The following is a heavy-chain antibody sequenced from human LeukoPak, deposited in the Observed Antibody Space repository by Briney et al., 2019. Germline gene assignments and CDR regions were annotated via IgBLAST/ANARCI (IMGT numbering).Heavy chain of an antibody. CDR1: GYSISSGYY. CDR3: ARDGRRPHSSGWYYFDY. J-gene: IGHJ4*02. Sequence: SETLSLTCTVSGYSISSGYYWGWIRQPPGKGLKWIGSIYHSGSTYYNPSLKSRVTISVDTSKNQFSLKLSSVTAADTAVYYCARDGRRPHSSGWYYFDYWGQGTLVTVSS. D-gene: IGHD6-19*01. V-gene: IGHV4-38-2*02. CDR2: IYHSGST.